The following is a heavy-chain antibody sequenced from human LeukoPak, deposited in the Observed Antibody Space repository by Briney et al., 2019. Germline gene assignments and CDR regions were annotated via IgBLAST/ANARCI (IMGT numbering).Heavy chain of an antibody. D-gene: IGHD6-6*01. V-gene: IGHV3-30*04. J-gene: IGHJ4*02. Sequence: GGSLRLSCAASGFTFSSYAMHWVRQAPGKRLEWVAVISYDGSNKYYADSVKGRFTISRDNSKNTLYLQMNSLRAEDTAVYYCARDGGGSSSVPHDYWGQGTLVTVSS. CDR1: GFTFSSYA. CDR2: ISYDGSNK. CDR3: ARDGGGSSSVPHDY.